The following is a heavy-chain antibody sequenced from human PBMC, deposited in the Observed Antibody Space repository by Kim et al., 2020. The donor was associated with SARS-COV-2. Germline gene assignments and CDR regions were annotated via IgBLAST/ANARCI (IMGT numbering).Heavy chain of an antibody. D-gene: IGHD2-15*01. CDR2: IKGTSEGATA. J-gene: IGHJ5*02. V-gene: IGHV3-15*01. CDR3: TTVTVVGAPKSDP. CDR1: GFSFNNAW. Sequence: GGSLRLSCVTSGFSFNNAWLSWVRQAPGKGLEWVGRIKGTSEGATADYAAPVKGRFTISKDDSKTTLYLQMNSLKTEDTAMYYCTTVTVVGAPKSDPWG.